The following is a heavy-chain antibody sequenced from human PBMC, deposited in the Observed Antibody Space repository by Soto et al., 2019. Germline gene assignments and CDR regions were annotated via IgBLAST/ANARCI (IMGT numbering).Heavy chain of an antibody. V-gene: IGHV3-30-3*01. J-gene: IGHJ6*02. CDR3: ARVSGYSYGTNYYYGMDV. D-gene: IGHD5-18*01. CDR2: ISYDGSNK. CDR1: GFTFSSYA. Sequence: GGSLRLSCAASGFTFSSYAMHWVRQAPGKGLEWVAVISYDGSNKYYADSVKGRFTISRDNSKNTLYLQMNSLRAEDTAVYYCARVSGYSYGTNYYYGMDVWGQGTTVTVSS.